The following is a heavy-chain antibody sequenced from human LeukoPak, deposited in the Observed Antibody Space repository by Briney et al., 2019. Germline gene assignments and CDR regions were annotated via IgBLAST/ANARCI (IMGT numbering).Heavy chain of an antibody. CDR3: AKARGSSVYEQFDY. CDR2: ISTSGRAT. J-gene: IGHJ4*02. Sequence: GGSLRLSCAASGFAFSTYAMTWVRQAPEKGLQWVSTISTSGRATYYADSVEGRFTISRDNSKDTLYLQMNSLRADDTAVYYCAKARGSSVYEQFDYWGQGTQVTVSP. V-gene: IGHV3-23*01. CDR1: GFAFSTYA. D-gene: IGHD5/OR15-5a*01.